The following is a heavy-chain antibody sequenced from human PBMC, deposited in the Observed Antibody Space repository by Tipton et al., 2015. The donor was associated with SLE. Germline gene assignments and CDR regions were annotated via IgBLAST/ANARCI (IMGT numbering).Heavy chain of an antibody. Sequence: TLSLTCTVSGGSISSYYCSWIRQPPGKGLEWIGNIYYSGSTNYNPSLKSRVTISVDTSKNQFSLKLSSVTAADTAVYYCARDSSGWYWYFDLWGRGPLVTVSS. CDR3: ARDSSGWYWYFDL. CDR1: GGSISSYY. J-gene: IGHJ2*01. CDR2: IYYSGST. V-gene: IGHV4-59*01. D-gene: IGHD6-19*01.